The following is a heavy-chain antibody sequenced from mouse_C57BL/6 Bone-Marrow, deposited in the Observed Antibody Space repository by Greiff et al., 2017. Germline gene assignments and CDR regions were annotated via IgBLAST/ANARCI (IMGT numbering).Heavy chain of an antibody. CDR2: INPGDGGT. D-gene: IGHD1-1*01. CDR1: GYAFSSSW. CDR3: ARGGSSSSYWYFDV. V-gene: IGHV1-82*01. Sequence: QVQLKQSGPELVKPGASVKISCKASGYAFSSSWMNWVKQRPGKGLEWIGRINPGDGGTNYNGKFKGKATLTADKSSSTAYMQHSSLTSEDSAVYFCARGGSSSSYWYFDVWGTGTTVTVSS. J-gene: IGHJ1*03.